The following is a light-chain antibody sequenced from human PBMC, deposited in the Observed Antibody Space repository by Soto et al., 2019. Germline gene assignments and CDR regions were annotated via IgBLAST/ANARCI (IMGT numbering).Light chain of an antibody. V-gene: IGKV1-39*01. CDR3: QQSYGTPLT. Sequence: DMEMTQSPSSLSASVGDRVTITCRASQSISNYLNLYQHKPGKVPKLLIYAASSLQSGVPTRFSCSGSGTDFTLTINSLQPEDFATYYCQQSYGTPLTFGGGTKIEIK. CDR2: AAS. J-gene: IGKJ4*01. CDR1: QSISNY.